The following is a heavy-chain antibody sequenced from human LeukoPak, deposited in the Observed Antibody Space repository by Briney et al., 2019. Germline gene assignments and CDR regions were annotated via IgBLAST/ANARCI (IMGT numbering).Heavy chain of an antibody. CDR1: GSTFSSYA. D-gene: IGHD4-17*01. J-gene: IGHJ4*02. Sequence: PGGSLRLSCAASGSTFSSYAMSWVRQAPGKGLEWVSAISGSGGSTYYADSVKGRFTISRDNSKNTLYLQMNSLRAEDTAVYYCAKPRYGDFDLDYWGQGTLVTVSS. V-gene: IGHV3-23*01. CDR3: AKPRYGDFDLDY. CDR2: ISGSGGST.